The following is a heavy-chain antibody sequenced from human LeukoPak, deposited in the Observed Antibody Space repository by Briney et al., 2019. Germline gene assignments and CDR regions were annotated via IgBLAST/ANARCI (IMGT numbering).Heavy chain of an antibody. J-gene: IGHJ3*02. CDR3: ARRSAAKDAFDI. Sequence: GGSLRLSCAASGFTFSSYWMHWVRQAPGKGPVWVSRINSDGSSTSYADPVKGRFTISRDNAKNTLYLQMNSLRAEDTAVYYCARRSAAKDAFDIWGQGTMVTVSS. D-gene: IGHD6-25*01. CDR1: GFTFSSYW. V-gene: IGHV3-74*01. CDR2: INSDGSST.